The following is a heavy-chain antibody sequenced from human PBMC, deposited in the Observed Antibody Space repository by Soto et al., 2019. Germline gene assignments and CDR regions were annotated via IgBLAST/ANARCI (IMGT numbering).Heavy chain of an antibody. CDR1: GGSFSSFY. J-gene: IGHJ4*02. V-gene: IGHV4-34*01. CDR3: ARVPDY. CDR2: IHHSGTT. Sequence: SETLSLTCTVYGGSFSSFYWSWIRQSPGKGLEWIGEIHHSGTTNYNPSLKSRVTISVDTSKNQFSLELSSVTAADTAVYYCARVPDYWGKGTLVIVSS.